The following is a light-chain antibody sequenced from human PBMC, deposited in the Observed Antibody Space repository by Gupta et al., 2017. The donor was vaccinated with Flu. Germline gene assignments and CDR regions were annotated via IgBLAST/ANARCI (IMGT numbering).Light chain of an antibody. CDR3: QHTNSLRQR. CDR2: YAS. Sequence: ETVLTQSPEFQAVTPKETVTITCRASEGLGSNLHWFQQKPHQSPRLLIKYASESCPGVPSRFSGSRSGTDYTLTIHGLEAEDAATYYCQHTNSLRQRFGQGTKMEI. J-gene: IGKJ2*01. CDR1: EGLGSN. V-gene: IGKV6-21*01.